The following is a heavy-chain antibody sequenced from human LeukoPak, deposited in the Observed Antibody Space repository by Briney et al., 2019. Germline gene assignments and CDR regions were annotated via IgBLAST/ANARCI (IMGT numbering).Heavy chain of an antibody. D-gene: IGHD2-2*01. Sequence: ASVKVSCKASGYTFTSYDINWVRQATGQGREWMGWMNPNSGNTGYAQKFQGRVTMTRNTSISTAYMELSSLRSEDTAVYYCARVDIVVVPAIDNYYYYGMDVWGQGTTVTVSS. CDR1: GYTFTSYD. CDR3: ARVDIVVVPAIDNYYYYGMDV. J-gene: IGHJ6*02. V-gene: IGHV1-8*01. CDR2: MNPNSGNT.